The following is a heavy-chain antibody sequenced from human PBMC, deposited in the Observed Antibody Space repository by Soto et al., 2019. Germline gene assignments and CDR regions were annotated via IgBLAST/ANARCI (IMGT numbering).Heavy chain of an antibody. CDR2: MSPNSGIT. V-gene: IGHV1-8*01. CDR1: GYTFTSYD. CDR3: ARVVSPGIAVAGSLTYFDY. D-gene: IGHD6-19*01. J-gene: IGHJ4*02. Sequence: ASVKVSCKASGYTFTSYDINWVRQGTGQGLEWMGWMSPNSGITGYAQKFQGRVTITTDTSMSTAYMELSSLRSEDTAVYYCARVVSPGIAVAGSLTYFDYWGQGTLVTVSS.